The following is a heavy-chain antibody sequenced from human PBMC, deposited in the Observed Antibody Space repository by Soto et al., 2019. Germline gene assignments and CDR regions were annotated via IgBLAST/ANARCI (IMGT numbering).Heavy chain of an antibody. CDR1: GFTFSSYG. J-gene: IGHJ3*02. Sequence: QVQLVESGGGVVQPGRSLRLSCAASGFTFSSYGMHWVRQAPGKGLEWVAVISYDGSNKYYADSVKGRFTISRDNSKTTLYLQMNSLRVEDTAVYYCAKDNYYDVWSGYRGDAFDIWGPGTMVTVSS. CDR3: AKDNYYDVWSGYRGDAFDI. D-gene: IGHD3-3*01. CDR2: ISYDGSNK. V-gene: IGHV3-30*18.